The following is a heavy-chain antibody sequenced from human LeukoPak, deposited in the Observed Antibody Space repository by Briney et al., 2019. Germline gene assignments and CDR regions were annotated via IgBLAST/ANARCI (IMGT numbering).Heavy chain of an antibody. J-gene: IGHJ4*02. D-gene: IGHD2-2*02. CDR2: IYSAGGT. CDR1: GFNVTITH. Sequence: GGSLRLSCAVSGFNVTITHMTCVRQAPGQGLEWDSSIYSAGGTDYAESVKGRFTISRDRSKNTLYLQMNSLRVEDTAIFYCARPPYTWGQGTLVTVSS. V-gene: IGHV3-53*01. CDR3: ARPPYT.